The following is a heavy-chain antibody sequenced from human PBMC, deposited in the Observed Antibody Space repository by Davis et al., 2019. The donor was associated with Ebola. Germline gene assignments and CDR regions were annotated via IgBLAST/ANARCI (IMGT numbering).Heavy chain of an antibody. CDR1: GGSISSYY. CDR2: IYYSGST. Sequence: SETLSLTCTVSGGSISSYYWSWIRQPPGKGLEWIGYIYYSGSTNYNPSLKSRVTLSVDTSKNQFSLKLSSVTVADTAVYYCARGTGPVDYWGQGTLVTVSS. V-gene: IGHV4-59*08. D-gene: IGHD1-14*01. J-gene: IGHJ4*02. CDR3: ARGTGPVDY.